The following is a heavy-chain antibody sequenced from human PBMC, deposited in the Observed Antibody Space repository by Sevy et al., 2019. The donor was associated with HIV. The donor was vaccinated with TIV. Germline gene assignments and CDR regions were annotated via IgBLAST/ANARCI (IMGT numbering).Heavy chain of an antibody. D-gene: IGHD2-21*01. CDR1: GFTFSDYF. CDR3: ARELWPGDY. V-gene: IGHV3-7*01. CDR2: INQDGSQK. Sequence: GGSLRLSCAASGFTFSDYFMGWVRKAPGKGLEWIANINQDGSQKNYVDSVKGRFTITRDNAKNLFSLQMNSLRVDDTAGYYGARELWPGDYWGQGTLVTVSS. J-gene: IGHJ4*02.